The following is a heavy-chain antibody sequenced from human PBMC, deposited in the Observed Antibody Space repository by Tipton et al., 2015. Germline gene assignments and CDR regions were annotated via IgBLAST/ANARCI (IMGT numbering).Heavy chain of an antibody. J-gene: IGHJ3*02. V-gene: IGHV3-74*01. CDR2: IDGDGSTT. CDR3: TKDIRDRNGWHLESFDM. CDR1: GFTFNMHW. D-gene: IGHD6-25*01. Sequence: SLRLSCAASGFTFNMHWMQWVRQAPGKGLVWVSDIDGDGSTTRYADSVKGRFTISRDNAKKSLDLQMNSLRAEDTALYFCTKDIRDRNGWHLESFDMWGQGTMVIVSS.